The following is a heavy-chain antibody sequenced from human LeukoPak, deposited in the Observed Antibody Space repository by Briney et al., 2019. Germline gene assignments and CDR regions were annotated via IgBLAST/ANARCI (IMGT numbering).Heavy chain of an antibody. Sequence: SETLSLTCSVSGGSISSNSYSWGWIRQPPGKGLEWIGSIYYTGSTYYNPSLKSRVTISVDTSKNQFSLKLSSVTAADTAVYYCAGGYSYGSTYYYMDVWGKGTTVTISS. V-gene: IGHV4-39*07. CDR3: AGGYSYGSTYYYMDV. CDR1: GGSISSNSYS. D-gene: IGHD5-18*01. CDR2: IYYTGST. J-gene: IGHJ6*03.